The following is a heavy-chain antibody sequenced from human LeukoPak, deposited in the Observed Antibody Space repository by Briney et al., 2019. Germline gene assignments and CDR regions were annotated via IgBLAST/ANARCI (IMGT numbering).Heavy chain of an antibody. V-gene: IGHV3-30*18. CDR2: ISFDESNK. CDR1: GFTFSNYG. D-gene: IGHD1-26*01. CDR3: AKQREGISWSPDY. Sequence: GGSLRLSCAASGFTFSNYGIHWVRQAPGKGLEWVAVISFDESNKYYADSVKGRFTISRDNSKNTPYLQMNSLRVEDTAVYYCAKQREGISWSPDYWGQGTLVTVSS. J-gene: IGHJ4*02.